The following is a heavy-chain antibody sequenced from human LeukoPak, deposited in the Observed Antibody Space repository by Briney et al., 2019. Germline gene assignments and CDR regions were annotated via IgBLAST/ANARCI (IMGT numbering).Heavy chain of an antibody. CDR1: GFTFDDYA. V-gene: IGHV3-9*01. Sequence: GRSLRLSCAASGFTFDDYAMHWVRQAPGKGLEWVSGISWNSGSIGYADSVKGRFTISRDNAKNSLYLQMNSLRAEDTALYYCAKDGRGYSGWAEDWGQGTLVTVSS. CDR3: AKDGRGYSGWAED. J-gene: IGHJ4*02. CDR2: ISWNSGSI. D-gene: IGHD5-12*01.